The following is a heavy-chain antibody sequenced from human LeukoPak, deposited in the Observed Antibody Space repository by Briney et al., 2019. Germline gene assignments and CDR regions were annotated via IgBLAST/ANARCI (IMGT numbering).Heavy chain of an antibody. D-gene: IGHD3-22*01. J-gene: IGHJ4*02. Sequence: PVKVSCKASGGTFSSYAVSWVRHAPGQGLEWMGGIIPIFGTANYAQKFQGRVTITTDESTSTAYMELSSLRSEDTAVYYCASYDSSGYYPHSEYWGQGTLVTVSS. V-gene: IGHV1-69*05. CDR2: IIPIFGTA. CDR3: ASYDSSGYYPHSEY. CDR1: GGTFSSYA.